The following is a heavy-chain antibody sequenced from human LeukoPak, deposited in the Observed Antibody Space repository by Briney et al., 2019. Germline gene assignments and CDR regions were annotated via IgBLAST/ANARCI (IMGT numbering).Heavy chain of an antibody. V-gene: IGHV3-21*01. CDR3: AKEGRSTTPGY. CDR1: GFTFSSSD. J-gene: IGHJ4*02. Sequence: GGSLRLSCAASGFTFSSSDMDWVRLAPGKGLECVASISSSSLIYYTDSVKGRFTISRDNAKISLYLQMNSLRAEDTAVYFCAKEGRSTTPGYWGQGTLVTVSS. CDR2: ISSSSLI. D-gene: IGHD6-13*01.